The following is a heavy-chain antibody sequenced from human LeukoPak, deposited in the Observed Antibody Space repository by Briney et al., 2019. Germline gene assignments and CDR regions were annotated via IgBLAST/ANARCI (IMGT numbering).Heavy chain of an antibody. V-gene: IGHV3-23*01. D-gene: IGHD3-22*01. Sequence: PGGSLRLSCAVSGVTFNNYAMSWVRQAPGKGLERVSAITGSGSDTYYVDSVKGRFTISRDNSKNTLYLQMSSLRAEDTAVYYCAKGSYYDSSGPFYFDYWGQGTLVTVSS. CDR1: GVTFNNYA. CDR2: ITGSGSDT. CDR3: AKGSYYDSSGPFYFDY. J-gene: IGHJ4*02.